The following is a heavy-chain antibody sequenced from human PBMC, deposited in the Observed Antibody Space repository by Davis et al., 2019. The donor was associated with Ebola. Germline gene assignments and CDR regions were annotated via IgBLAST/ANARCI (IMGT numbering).Heavy chain of an antibody. J-gene: IGHJ4*02. CDR3: ARGDSYYDPSGYYAGPEAPDH. CDR2: IYYSESS. V-gene: IGHV4-59*12. Sequence: MPSETLSLTCTISGASISSYYWNWIRQPPGKGLEWIGYIYYSESSNYNPSLKSRVTISVDTSKNLFSLKLTSVTAADTAVYYCARGDSYYDPSGYYAGPEAPDHWGQGTLVSVSS. CDR1: GASISSYY. D-gene: IGHD3-22*01.